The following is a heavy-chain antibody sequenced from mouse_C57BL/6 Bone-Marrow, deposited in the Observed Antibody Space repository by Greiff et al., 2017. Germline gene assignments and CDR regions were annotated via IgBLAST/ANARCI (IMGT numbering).Heavy chain of an antibody. CDR3: ATEKDYDCAFAD. CDR1: GYTFTDYN. CDR2: INPNNGGT. J-gene: IGHJ3*01. Sequence: EVQLQQSGPELVKPGASVKMSCKASGYTFTDYNMHWVKQSHGQSLEWIGYINPNNGGTSYNQKFKGKATLTVNKSSSTAYMELRSLTSEDSAVYYCATEKDYDCAFADWGQGTLVTVSA. D-gene: IGHD2-4*01. V-gene: IGHV1-22*01.